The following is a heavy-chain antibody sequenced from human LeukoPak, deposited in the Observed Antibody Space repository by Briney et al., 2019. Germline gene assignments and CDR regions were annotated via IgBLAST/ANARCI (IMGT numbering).Heavy chain of an antibody. CDR3: ARDLRWSHYWYFDL. J-gene: IGHJ2*01. CDR2: ISYDGNNK. Sequence: PGRSLRLSCAASGFTFRNYGMHWVRQAPGKGLEWVAVISYDGNNKYYADSVKGRFTISRDNSKNTLYLQMNSLRAEDTAVYYCARDLRWSHYWYFDLWGRGTLVTVSS. CDR1: GFTFRNYG. V-gene: IGHV3-30*03. D-gene: IGHD2-15*01.